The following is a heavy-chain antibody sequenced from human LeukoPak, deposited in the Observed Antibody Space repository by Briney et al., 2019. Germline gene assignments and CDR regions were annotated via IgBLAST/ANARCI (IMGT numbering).Heavy chain of an antibody. CDR1: GGTFSSYA. J-gene: IGHJ5*02. CDR2: ISAYNGNT. CDR3: ARDVPLFSWLRSGPPFDP. Sequence: ASVKVSCKASGGTFSSYAISWVRQAPGQGLEWMGWISAYNGNTNYAQKLQGRVTMTTDTSTSTAYMELRSLRSDDMAVYYCARDVPLFSWLRSGPPFDPWGQGTLVTVSS. D-gene: IGHD5-12*01. V-gene: IGHV1-18*03.